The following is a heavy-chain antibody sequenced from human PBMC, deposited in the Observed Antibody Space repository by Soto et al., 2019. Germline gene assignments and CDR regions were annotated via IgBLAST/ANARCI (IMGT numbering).Heavy chain of an antibody. Sequence: SLRLSCAASGFTFSSYAMHWVRQAPGKGLEWVAVISYDGSNKYYADSVKGRFTISRDNSKNTLYLQMNSLRAEDTAVYYCAGTYGDYLGVGYWGQGTLVTVS. D-gene: IGHD4-17*01. V-gene: IGHV3-30-3*01. CDR3: AGTYGDYLGVGY. CDR2: ISYDGSNK. J-gene: IGHJ4*02. CDR1: GFTFSSYA.